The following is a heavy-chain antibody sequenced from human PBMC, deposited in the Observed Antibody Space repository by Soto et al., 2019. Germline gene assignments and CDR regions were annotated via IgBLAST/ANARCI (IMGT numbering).Heavy chain of an antibody. V-gene: IGHV4-39*01. Sequence: QLQLQESGPGLVKPSETLSLTCTVSGGSISSSSYYWGWIRQPPGKGLEWIGSIYYSGSTYYNPSLKSRVTIPVDTSKNQFSLKLSSVTAEDTAVYYCASQGSGWDNWFDPWGQGTLVTVSS. CDR1: GGSISSSSYY. D-gene: IGHD6-19*01. J-gene: IGHJ5*02. CDR2: IYYSGST. CDR3: ASQGSGWDNWFDP.